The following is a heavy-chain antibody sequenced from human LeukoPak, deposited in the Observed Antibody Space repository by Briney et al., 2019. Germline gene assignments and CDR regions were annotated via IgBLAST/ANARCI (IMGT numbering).Heavy chain of an antibody. Sequence: GESLRLSCAASGFSFSSYGMHWVRQAPGKGLEWVAYIHSDVSSKYYADSVKGRFTISRDNSKNTLYLQMNSLRAEDTAVYYCARDPDSSGWCFDYWGQGTLVTVSS. CDR1: GFSFSSYG. CDR3: ARDPDSSGWCFDY. CDR2: IHSDVSSK. D-gene: IGHD6-19*01. V-gene: IGHV3-30*02. J-gene: IGHJ4*02.